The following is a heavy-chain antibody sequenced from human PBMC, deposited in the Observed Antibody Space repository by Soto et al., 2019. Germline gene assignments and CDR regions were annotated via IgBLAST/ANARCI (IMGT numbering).Heavy chain of an antibody. J-gene: IGHJ6*02. Sequence: PSETLSLTCTVSVGSISSSSYYWGWIRQPPGKGLEWIGSIYYMGSTYYNPSLKSRVTISVDTSKNQFSLKLSSVTAADTAVYYCASLPNYYYYGMDVWGHGTTVTVSS. CDR3: ASLPNYYYYGMDV. CDR1: VGSISSSSYY. CDR2: IYYMGST. V-gene: IGHV4-39*01.